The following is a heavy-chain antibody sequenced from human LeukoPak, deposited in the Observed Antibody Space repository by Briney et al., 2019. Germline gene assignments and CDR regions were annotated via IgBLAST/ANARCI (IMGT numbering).Heavy chain of an antibody. Sequence: ASVKVSCMASGYTFSSHGIPWVRQAAGQGLEGMGWISGYNGNTNYAQNLQGTFNMTTQTSTSTGYMELRSLSSDDTAVYYCARDNYGDYSYYWGQGTLVTVSS. CDR2: ISGYNGNT. J-gene: IGHJ4*02. CDR1: GYTFSSHG. V-gene: IGHV1-18*01. D-gene: IGHD4-17*01. CDR3: ARDNYGDYSYY.